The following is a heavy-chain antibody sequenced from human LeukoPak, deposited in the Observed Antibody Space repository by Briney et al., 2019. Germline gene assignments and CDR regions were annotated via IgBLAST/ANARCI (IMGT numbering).Heavy chain of an antibody. Sequence: TSETLSLTCAVYVGAFSGYYWSWIRQPAGKGLEWIGRIYTSGSTNYNPSLKSRVTISVDTSKNQFSLKLSSVTAADTAVYYCAREGCSSTSCYPNWFDPWGQGTLVTVSS. CDR3: AREGCSSTSCYPNWFDP. D-gene: IGHD2-2*01. CDR1: VGAFSGYY. J-gene: IGHJ5*02. CDR2: IYTSGST. V-gene: IGHV4-4*07.